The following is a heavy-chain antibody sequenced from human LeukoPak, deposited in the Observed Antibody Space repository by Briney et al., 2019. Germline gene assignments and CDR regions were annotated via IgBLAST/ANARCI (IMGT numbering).Heavy chain of an antibody. CDR1: GGSISSGSYY. CDR2: IYTSGST. Sequence: SETLSLTCTVSGGSISSGSYYWSWIRQPAGKGLEWIGRIYTSGSTNYNPSLKTRVTISVDKSKNQFSLKLSSVTAAATAVYYCARATGYFDYWGQGTLVTVSS. CDR3: ARATGYFDY. V-gene: IGHV4-61*02. J-gene: IGHJ4*02.